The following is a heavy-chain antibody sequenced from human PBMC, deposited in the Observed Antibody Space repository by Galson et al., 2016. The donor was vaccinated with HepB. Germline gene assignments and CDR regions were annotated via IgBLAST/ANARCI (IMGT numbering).Heavy chain of an antibody. CDR2: IGTSGSPI. CDR1: GFTFSSYS. D-gene: IGHD2/OR15-2a*01. V-gene: IGHV3-48*04. J-gene: IGHJ4*02. CDR3: VRGFLSNSFDY. Sequence: SLRLSCAGSGFTFSSYSMDWVRQAPGKGLEWVPYIGTSGSPIYYADSVRGRFTISRDNARNSVFLHMRSLRAEDTAIYYCVRGFLSNSFDYWGQGVLVTVSS.